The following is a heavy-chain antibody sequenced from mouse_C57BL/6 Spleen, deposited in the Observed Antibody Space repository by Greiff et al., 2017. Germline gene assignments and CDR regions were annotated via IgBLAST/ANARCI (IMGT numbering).Heavy chain of an antibody. J-gene: IGHJ2*01. D-gene: IGHD2-5*01. V-gene: IGHV6-6*01. Sequence: EVMLVESGGGLVQPGGSMKLSCAASGFTFSDAWMDWVRQSPGKGLEWVAEIRNKANSHATYYAESVKGRFTISRDDSKSSVYLLMNSLRAEDTGIYYCTSLYSNYYYFDYWGQGTTLTVSS. CDR3: TSLYSNYYYFDY. CDR2: IRNKANSHAT. CDR1: GFTFSDAW.